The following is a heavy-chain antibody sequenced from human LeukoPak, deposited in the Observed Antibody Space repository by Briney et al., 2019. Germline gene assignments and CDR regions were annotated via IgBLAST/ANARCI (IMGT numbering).Heavy chain of an antibody. V-gene: IGHV4-39*01. CDR3: ARGRAAVAGTGRWFDP. D-gene: IGHD6-19*01. CDR2: IFNSGST. J-gene: IGHJ5*02. CDR1: GGSISSSKYY. Sequence: PSETLSLTCTVSGGSISSSKYYWGWIRQPPGKGLEWIGTIFNSGSTHYNPSLKSRVTISVDTSKNQFSLNLSSVTAADTAVYYCARGRAAVAGTGRWFDPWGQGTLVTVSS.